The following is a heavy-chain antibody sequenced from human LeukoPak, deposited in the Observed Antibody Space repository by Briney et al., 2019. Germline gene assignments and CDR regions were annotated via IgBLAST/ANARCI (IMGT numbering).Heavy chain of an antibody. D-gene: IGHD1-1*01. Sequence: SETLSLTCTVSGASISSGRNYWGWIRQSPGKGLEWIASLYSSGTTHYNPSLQSRVSVSVDTSKNQFSVRLNSLTAADTAVYYCARHLSGTTMAHYFDRWGQGTVVTVSS. V-gene: IGHV4-39*01. CDR1: GASISSGRNY. CDR3: ARHLSGTTMAHYFDR. J-gene: IGHJ4*02. CDR2: LYSSGTT.